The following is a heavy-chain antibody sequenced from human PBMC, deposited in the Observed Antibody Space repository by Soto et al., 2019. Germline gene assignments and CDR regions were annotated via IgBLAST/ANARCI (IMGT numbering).Heavy chain of an antibody. J-gene: IGHJ5*02. D-gene: IGHD6-6*01. V-gene: IGHV1-69*13. CDR2: IIPIFGTA. Sequence: ASVKFSCKASGGTFSSYAISWVRQAPGQGLEWMGGIIPIFGTANYAQKFQGRVTITADXXXSXXXMXLXXLRXEXTAVYYCARQSIEARGWFDPWGQGTLVTVSS. CDR3: ARQSIEARGWFDP. CDR1: GGTFSSYA.